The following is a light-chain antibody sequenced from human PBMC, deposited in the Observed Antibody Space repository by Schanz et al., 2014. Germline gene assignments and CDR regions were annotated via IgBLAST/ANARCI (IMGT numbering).Light chain of an antibody. CDR3: QQYSSTPFT. CDR2: WAS. Sequence: DIVMTQSPDSLAVSLGERATINCRSSQSVLFSSNNKDYLAWYQQKPGQPPKLLLYWASTRESGVPDRFSGSGSGTDFTLTISSLQAEDVAVYYCQQYSSTPFTFGGGTRVEI. CDR1: QSVLFSSNNKDY. V-gene: IGKV4-1*01. J-gene: IGKJ4*01.